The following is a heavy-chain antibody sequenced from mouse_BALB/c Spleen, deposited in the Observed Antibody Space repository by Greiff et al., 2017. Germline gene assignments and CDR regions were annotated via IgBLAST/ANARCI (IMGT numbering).Heavy chain of an antibody. J-gene: IGHJ4*01. V-gene: IGHV5-6-2*01. D-gene: IGHD2-2*01. CDR1: GFTFSSYY. CDR3: ARIYYGYGGAMDY. Sequence: EVKLVESGGGLVKLGGSLKLSCAASGFTFSSYYMSWVRQTPEKRLELVAAINSNGGSTYYPDTVKGRFTISRDNAKNTLYLQMSSLKSEDTALYYCARIYYGYGGAMDYWGQGTSVTVSS. CDR2: INSNGGST.